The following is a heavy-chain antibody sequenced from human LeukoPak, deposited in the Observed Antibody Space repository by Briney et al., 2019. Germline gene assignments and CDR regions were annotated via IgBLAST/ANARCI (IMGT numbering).Heavy chain of an antibody. CDR2: INPNSGGT. D-gene: IGHD3-10*01. CDR1: GYTFTGYY. Sequence: GASVKVSCKASGYTFTGYYMHWVRQAPGQGLEWMGWINPNSGGTNYAQKFQGRVTMTRDTSISTAYMELSRLRSDDTAVYYCARDGSGSYTDNWFDPWRQGTVVTVSS. CDR3: ARDGSGSYTDNWFDP. J-gene: IGHJ5*02. V-gene: IGHV1-2*02.